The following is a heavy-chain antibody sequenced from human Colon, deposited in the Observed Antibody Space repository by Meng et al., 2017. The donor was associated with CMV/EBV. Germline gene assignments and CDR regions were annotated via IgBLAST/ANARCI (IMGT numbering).Heavy chain of an antibody. V-gene: IGHV4-34*01. J-gene: IGHJ4*02. Sequence: QVPLQPWGAGLLKPSETLSLTCAVYGGSFSGYYWSWIRQPPGKGLEWIGEINHSGSTNYNPSLKSRVTISVDTSKNQFSLKLSSVTAADTAVYYCARGLYGSGRHQIDYWGQGTLVTVSS. CDR1: GGSFSGYY. CDR3: ARGLYGSGRHQIDY. CDR2: INHSGST. D-gene: IGHD3-10*01.